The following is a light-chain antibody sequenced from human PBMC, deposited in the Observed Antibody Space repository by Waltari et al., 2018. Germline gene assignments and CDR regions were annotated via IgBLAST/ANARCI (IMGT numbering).Light chain of an antibody. CDR3: QQSYSILYT. CDR1: QSISSY. CDR2: AAS. V-gene: IGKV1-39*01. J-gene: IGKJ2*01. Sequence: DIQMTQSPSSLSASVGDRVTITCRASQSISSYLNWYQQKPGKAPKLLFYAASSLQSGVPSRFSGSGSGTYFTLTISSLQPEDFATYYCQQSYSILYTFGQGTKLEIK.